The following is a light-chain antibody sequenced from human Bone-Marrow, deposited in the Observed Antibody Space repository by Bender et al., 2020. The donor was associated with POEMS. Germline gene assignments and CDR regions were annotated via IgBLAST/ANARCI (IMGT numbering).Light chain of an antibody. CDR2: EAT. Sequence: QSALTQPRSVPGSPGQSVTISCSGTNTEAGGYDLVFWYQHQSGYAPKLIIYEATKRPSGISPRFSGSRSGNTASLTISGLLIEDEADYYCCSFAGGPWVFGGGTRLTVL. CDR3: CSFAGGPWV. CDR1: NTEAGGYDL. V-gene: IGLV2-23*01. J-gene: IGLJ3*02.